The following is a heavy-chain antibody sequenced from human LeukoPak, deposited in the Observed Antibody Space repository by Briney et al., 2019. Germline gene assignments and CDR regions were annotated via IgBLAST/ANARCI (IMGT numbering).Heavy chain of an antibody. V-gene: IGHV1-69*04. CDR3: ARDGSRSYFDY. CDR1: GGTFSSYT. D-gene: IGHD3-10*01. Sequence: ASVKVSCKASGGTFSSYTISWVRQAPGQGLEWMGRIIPILGIANYAQKFQGRVTITADKSTSTAYMELSSLRSEDTAVYYCARDGSRSYFDYWGQGTLVTVSS. CDR2: IIPILGIA. J-gene: IGHJ4*02.